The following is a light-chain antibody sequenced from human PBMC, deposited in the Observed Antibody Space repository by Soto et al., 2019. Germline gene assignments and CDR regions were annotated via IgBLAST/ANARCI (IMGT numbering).Light chain of an antibody. J-gene: IGKJ5*01. CDR3: QQSYSTPPIT. V-gene: IGKV1-8*01. Sequence: AIRMTQSPSSLSASTGDRVTITCRASQGISSYLAWYQQKPGKAPKLLIYAASTLQSGVPSRFSGSGSGTDFTLTISCLQSEDFATYYCQQSYSTPPITFGQGTRLEIK. CDR2: AAS. CDR1: QGISSY.